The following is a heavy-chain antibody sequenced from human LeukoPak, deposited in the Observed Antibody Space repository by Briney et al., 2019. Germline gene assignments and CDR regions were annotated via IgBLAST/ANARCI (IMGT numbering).Heavy chain of an antibody. CDR2: ISGSGGST. Sequence: GGSLRLSCAASGFTSSSYAMSWVRQAPGKGLEWVSAISGSGGSTYYADSVKGRFTISRDNSKNTLYLQMNSLRAEDTAVYYCARDCHSSSCPDYRGQGTLVTVSS. CDR1: GFTSSSYA. CDR3: ARDCHSSSCPDY. J-gene: IGHJ4*02. D-gene: IGHD6-13*01. V-gene: IGHV3-23*01.